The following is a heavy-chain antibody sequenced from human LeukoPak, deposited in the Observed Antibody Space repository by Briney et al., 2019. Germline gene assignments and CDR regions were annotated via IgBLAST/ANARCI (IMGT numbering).Heavy chain of an antibody. D-gene: IGHD3-22*01. CDR1: GGSFSGYY. V-gene: IGHV4-34*01. CDR2: INHSGST. Sequence: SETLSLTCAVYGGSFSGYYWSWIRQPLGKGLEWIGEINHSGSTNYNPSLKSRVTISVDTSKNQFSLKLSSVTAADTAVYYCARGTRSSGYYLIDYWGQGTLVTVSS. J-gene: IGHJ4*02. CDR3: ARGTRSSGYYLIDY.